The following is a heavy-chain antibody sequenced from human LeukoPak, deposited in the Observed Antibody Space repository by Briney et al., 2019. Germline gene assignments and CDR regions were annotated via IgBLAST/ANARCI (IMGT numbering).Heavy chain of an antibody. D-gene: IGHD5-12*01. J-gene: IGHJ6*03. CDR1: GFTFSSYE. CDR2: ISSSGSTI. CDR3: ARGPPYSGYDFPYYYYYYYMDV. Sequence: PGGSLRLSCAASGFTFSSYEMNWVRQAPGKGLEWVSYISSSGSTIYYADSVKGRFTISRDNAKNSLYLQMNSLRAEDTAVYYCARGPPYSGYDFPYYYYYYYMDVWGKGTTVTVSS. V-gene: IGHV3-48*03.